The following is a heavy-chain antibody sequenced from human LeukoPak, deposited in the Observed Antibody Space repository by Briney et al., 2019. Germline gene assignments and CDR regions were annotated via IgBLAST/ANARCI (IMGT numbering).Heavy chain of an antibody. Sequence: GGSLRLSCAASGFTFSSSAMNWVRQAPGKGLEWVSSINNVASHIYYAHSVKGRFTIPRDNAKNSLYLQMNSLSDEDTAVYYCARDPTQYLRYGHFDYWGQGTLVTVSS. CDR3: ARDPTQYLRYGHFDY. V-gene: IGHV3-21*01. J-gene: IGHJ4*02. CDR1: GFTFSSSA. CDR2: INNVASHI. D-gene: IGHD5/OR15-5a*01.